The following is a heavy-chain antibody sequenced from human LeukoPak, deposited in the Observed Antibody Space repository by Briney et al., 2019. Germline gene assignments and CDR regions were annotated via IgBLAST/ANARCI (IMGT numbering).Heavy chain of an antibody. CDR1: GYTFTRYD. CDR2: MNPNSGNT. V-gene: IGHV1-8*01. J-gene: IGHJ3*02. D-gene: IGHD2-2*01. Sequence: GSVKVSCKASGYTFTRYDINWVRQATGQGVEGMGWMNPNSGNTGYAQKFQGRVTMTRNTSISTAYMELSSLRSEDTAVYYCAANLLGYCSSTSCHRPDIWGQGTMVTVSS. CDR3: AANLLGYCSSTSCHRPDI.